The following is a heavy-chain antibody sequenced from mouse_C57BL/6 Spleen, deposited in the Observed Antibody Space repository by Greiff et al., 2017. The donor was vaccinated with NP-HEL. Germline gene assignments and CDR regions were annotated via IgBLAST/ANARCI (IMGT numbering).Heavy chain of an antibody. Sequence: QVQLKESGAELVKPGASVKISCKASGYAFSSYWMNWVKQRPGKGLEWIGQIYPGDGDTNYNGKFKGKATLTADKSSSTAYMQLSSLTSEDSAVYFCARSGEGPHFDYWGQGTTLTVSS. D-gene: IGHD3-1*01. J-gene: IGHJ2*01. CDR1: GYAFSSYW. CDR3: ARSGEGPHFDY. V-gene: IGHV1-80*01. CDR2: IYPGDGDT.